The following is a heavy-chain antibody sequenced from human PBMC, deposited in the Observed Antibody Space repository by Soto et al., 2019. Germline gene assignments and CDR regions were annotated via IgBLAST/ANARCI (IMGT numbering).Heavy chain of an antibody. V-gene: IGHV1-69*04. D-gene: IGHD6-19*01. CDR2: IIPILGIA. J-gene: IGHJ4*02. Sequence: SVKVSCKASGGTFSSYAISWVRQAPGQGLEWMGRIIPILGIANYAQKFQGRVTITADKSTSTAYMELSSLRSEDTAVYYCASEVGSSGCADYWGQGTLVTVSS. CDR1: GGTFSSYA. CDR3: ASEVGSSGCADY.